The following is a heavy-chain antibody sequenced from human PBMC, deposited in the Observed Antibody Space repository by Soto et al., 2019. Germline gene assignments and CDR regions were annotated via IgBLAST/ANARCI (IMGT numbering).Heavy chain of an antibody. D-gene: IGHD2-21*02. CDR1: GYTFTSYA. Sequence: GASAKVSCKAFGYTFTSYARHWVRQAPGQRLEWMGWINAGNGNTKYSQKFQGRVTITRDTSASTAYMELSSLRSEDTAVYYCARSIVVVTAADYWGQGTLVTVSS. CDR2: INAGNGNT. J-gene: IGHJ4*02. CDR3: ARSIVVVTAADY. V-gene: IGHV1-3*01.